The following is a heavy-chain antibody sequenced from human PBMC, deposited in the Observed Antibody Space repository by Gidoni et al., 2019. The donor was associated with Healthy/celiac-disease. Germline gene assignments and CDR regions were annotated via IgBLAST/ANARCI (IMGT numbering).Heavy chain of an antibody. CDR2: ISGSGGST. Sequence: EVQLLESGGGLVPPGGSLSLSCAASGFTFRSYAMSWVRQAPGKGLEWVSAISGSGGSTYYADSVKGRFTISRDNAKNTLYLQMNSLRAEDTAVYYCALRVRVDTAMVRGSWGQGTLVTVSS. V-gene: IGHV3-23*01. D-gene: IGHD5-18*01. J-gene: IGHJ5*02. CDR1: GFTFRSYA. CDR3: ALRVRVDTAMVRGS.